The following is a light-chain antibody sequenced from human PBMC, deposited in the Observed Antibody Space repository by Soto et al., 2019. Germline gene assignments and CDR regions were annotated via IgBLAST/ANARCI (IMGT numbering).Light chain of an antibody. CDR3: QQYGSSPIT. CDR2: GAS. J-gene: IGKJ4*01. CDR1: QSVSNSY. Sequence: EIVLTQSPGTLSLSPGERATLSCRASQSVSNSYLAWYQQKPGQAPRLLIYGASSRATGTPDRFSGSGSGTDSTLTISRLVPEDCAVDYCQQYGSSPITFGGGTKVEIK. V-gene: IGKV3-20*01.